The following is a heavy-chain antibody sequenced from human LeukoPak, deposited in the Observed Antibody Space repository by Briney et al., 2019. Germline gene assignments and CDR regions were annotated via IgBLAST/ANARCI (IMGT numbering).Heavy chain of an antibody. J-gene: IGHJ3*02. CDR1: GFTVSNNY. D-gene: IGHD3-22*01. CDR3: ARGLGLNMIVVIKGKAFDI. V-gene: IGHV3-66*01. Sequence: RSGGSLRLSCSASGFTVSNNYMTWVRQAPGKGLEWVSIIYSDGTTYYADSVKGRFTISRDNSKNTLYLQMNTLRAEDTAVYYCARGLGLNMIVVIKGKAFDIWGQGTMVSVSS. CDR2: IYSDGTT.